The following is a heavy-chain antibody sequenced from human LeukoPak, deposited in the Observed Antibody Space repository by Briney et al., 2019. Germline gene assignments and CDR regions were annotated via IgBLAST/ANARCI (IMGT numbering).Heavy chain of an antibody. D-gene: IGHD6-6*01. CDR3: ARGRERGSSSSFTDY. CDR2: INPSGGST. V-gene: IGHV1-46*01. J-gene: IGHJ4*02. CDR1: GYTFTSYY. Sequence: GASVKVSCKASGYTFTSYYMHWVRQAPGQGLEWMGIINPSGGSTSYAQKFQGRVTITRNTSISTTYMELSSLRFEDTAVYYCARGRERGSSSSFTDYWGQGTLVIVSS.